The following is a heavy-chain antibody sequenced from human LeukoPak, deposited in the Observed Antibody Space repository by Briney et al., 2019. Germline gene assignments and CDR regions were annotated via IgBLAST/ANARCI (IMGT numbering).Heavy chain of an antibody. CDR2: IYSGGNT. V-gene: IGHV3-66*04. Sequence: GGSPRLSCAASGFTVSSNYMNWVRQAPGKGLEWVSMIYSGGNTFYTDSVKGRFIISRDNSKNTLDLQMNSLRAEDTAVYYCARRGHGYGSPFDYWGQGTVVTVSS. J-gene: IGHJ4*02. CDR3: ARRGHGYGSPFDY. D-gene: IGHD5-18*01. CDR1: GFTVSSNY.